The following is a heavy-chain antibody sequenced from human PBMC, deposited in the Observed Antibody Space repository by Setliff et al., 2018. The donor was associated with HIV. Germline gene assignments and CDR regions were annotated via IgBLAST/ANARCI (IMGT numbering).Heavy chain of an antibody. V-gene: IGHV4-39*01. Sequence: PSETLSLTCIVSGDSINSGSYYWGWIRQPPGKGLEWIGTIYNGGASHYNPSLKSRVIIFLDTSKNQFSLELTSVTAADTAAYFCAAKPMIRGRPFAFWGQATLVTVSS. CDR2: IYNGGAS. J-gene: IGHJ4*02. D-gene: IGHD3-10*01. CDR3: AAKPMIRGRPFAF. CDR1: GDSINSGSYY.